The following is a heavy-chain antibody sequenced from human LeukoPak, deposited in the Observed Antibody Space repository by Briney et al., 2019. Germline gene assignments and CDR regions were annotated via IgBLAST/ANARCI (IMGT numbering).Heavy chain of an antibody. V-gene: IGHV6-1*01. CDR1: GDSVSSNSVT. CDR3: ARRLTQYDCFDP. CDR2: TYYRSTWYN. Sequence: SQTLSLTCAISGDSVSSNSVTWNWIRQSPSRGLEWLGRTYYRSTWYNDYAVSVRGRITVNPDTSKNQFSLHLNSVTPEDTAVYYCARRLTQYDCFDPWGQGIMVTVSA. D-gene: IGHD2-2*01. J-gene: IGHJ5*02.